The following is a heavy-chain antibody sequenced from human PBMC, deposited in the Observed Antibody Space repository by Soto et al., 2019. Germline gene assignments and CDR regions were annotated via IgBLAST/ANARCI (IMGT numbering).Heavy chain of an antibody. J-gene: IGHJ4*02. V-gene: IGHV3-7*03. CDR3: AREARCVVDCYSRYYVEY. D-gene: IGHD2-21*02. CDR2: IKEDGSEK. CDR1: GFTFSNYW. Sequence: EVQLVESGGGLVQPGGSLRLSCAASGFTFSNYWMSWVRQAPGKGLEWVANIKEDGSEKYYVDFVKGRFTISRDNAKNSLYLQMHSLRADDTAVYYCAREARCVVDCYSRYYVEYWGQGTLVAVSS.